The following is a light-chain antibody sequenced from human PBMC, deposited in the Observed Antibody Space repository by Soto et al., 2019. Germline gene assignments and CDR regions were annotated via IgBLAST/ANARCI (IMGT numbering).Light chain of an antibody. Sequence: EIVMTQSTCTRSVYPAERAPLSCGASQSVSSKLAWYQQKPGQAPRLLIYGASTRATGIPARFSGSGSGTEFTLTISSLQSEDFAVYYCQQYNNWPPVTFGGGAKVDI. J-gene: IGKJ4*01. CDR2: GAS. V-gene: IGKV3-15*01. CDR1: QSVSSK. CDR3: QQYNNWPPVT.